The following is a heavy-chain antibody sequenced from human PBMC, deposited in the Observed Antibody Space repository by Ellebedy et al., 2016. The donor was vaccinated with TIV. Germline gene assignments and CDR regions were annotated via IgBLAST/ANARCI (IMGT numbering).Heavy chain of an antibody. J-gene: IGHJ3*02. CDR3: ARRSLEAGYCSGGSCYFAFDI. V-gene: IGHV1-69*13. D-gene: IGHD2-15*01. CDR1: GGTFSSYA. Sequence: AASVKVSCKASGGTFSSYAISWVRQAPGQGLEWMGGIIPIFGTANYAQKFQGRVTITADESTSTAYMELSSLRSEDTAVYYCARRSLEAGYCSGGSCYFAFDIWGQGTMVTVSS. CDR2: IIPIFGTA.